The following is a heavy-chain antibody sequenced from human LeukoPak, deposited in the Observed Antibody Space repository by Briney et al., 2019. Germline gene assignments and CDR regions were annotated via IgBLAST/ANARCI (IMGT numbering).Heavy chain of an antibody. CDR2: ISSNGRSI. V-gene: IGHV3-23*01. CDR3: ARGHVSGSRLVTV. J-gene: IGHJ6*01. CDR1: GFTFINHA. Sequence: GGSLSLSCAASGFTFINHALNGVRQVPGKGLEWVSGISSNGRSIYYTDSVKGRFTISRDNSNNSLNLQMNSLRAEDSAVYHCARGHVSGSRLVTVCRKGTTVTVSS. D-gene: IGHD3-16*01.